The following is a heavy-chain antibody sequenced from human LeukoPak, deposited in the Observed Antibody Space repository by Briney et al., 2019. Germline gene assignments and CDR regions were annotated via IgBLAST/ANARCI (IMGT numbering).Heavy chain of an antibody. J-gene: IGHJ4*02. CDR3: ARGGVYSSGSYYLYYFDY. D-gene: IGHD6-19*01. Sequence: GRSLRLSCVASGFTFSSYAMHWVRQAPGKGLEWVALISYDGSNKYYADSVKGRFTISRDNSKNTLYLQMNSLRSEDTAVYYCARGGVYSSGSYYLYYFDYWGQGTLVTVSS. CDR1: GFTFSSYA. CDR2: ISYDGSNK. V-gene: IGHV3-30-3*01.